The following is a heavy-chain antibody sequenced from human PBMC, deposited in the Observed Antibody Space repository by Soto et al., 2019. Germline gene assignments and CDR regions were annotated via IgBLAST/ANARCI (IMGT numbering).Heavy chain of an antibody. CDR1: GFTFSSYG. D-gene: IGHD2-2*01. CDR2: IWYDGSNK. CDR3: ARDLVVLVPAATAYDY. J-gene: IGHJ4*02. Sequence: GGSLRLSCAASGFTFSSYGMHWVRRATGKGLEWVAVIWYDGSNKYYADSVKGRFTISRDNSKNTLYLQMNSLRAEDTAVYYCARDLVVLVPAATAYDYWGQGTLVTVSS. V-gene: IGHV3-33*08.